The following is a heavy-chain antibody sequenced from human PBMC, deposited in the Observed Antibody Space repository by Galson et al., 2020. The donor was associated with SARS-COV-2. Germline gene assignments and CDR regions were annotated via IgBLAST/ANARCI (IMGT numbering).Heavy chain of an antibody. CDR3: ARESWGSLDP. V-gene: IGHV3-11*01. D-gene: IGHD3-16*01. CDR2: IKNHGDTI. CDR1: GFIFSDAH. Sequence: GSLRLSCAASGFIFSDAHMTWIRQAPGKGLEWSSFIKNHGDTIYYEDSVRGRFTISRDNTNNLLYLQMNSLRVEDTAMYYCARESWGSLDPWGQGTLVTVST. J-gene: IGHJ5*02.